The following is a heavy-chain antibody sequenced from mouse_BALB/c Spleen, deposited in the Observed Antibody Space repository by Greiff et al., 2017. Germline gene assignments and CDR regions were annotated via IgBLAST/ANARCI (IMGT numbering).Heavy chain of an antibody. CDR1: GYTFTSYY. Sequence: VQLQQSGPELVKPGASVRISCKASGYTFTSYYIHWVKQRPGQGLEWIGWIYPGNVNTKYNEKFKGKATLTADKSSSTAYMQLSSLTSEDSAVYFCARSAAVPPWFAYWGQGTLVTVSA. J-gene: IGHJ3*01. CDR2: IYPGNVNT. CDR3: ARSAAVPPWFAY. V-gene: IGHV1S56*01. D-gene: IGHD6-1*01.